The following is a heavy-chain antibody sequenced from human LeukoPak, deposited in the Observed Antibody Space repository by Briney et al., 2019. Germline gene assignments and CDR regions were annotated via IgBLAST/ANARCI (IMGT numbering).Heavy chain of an antibody. CDR2: ISYDGSNK. CDR3: AREARY. V-gene: IGHV3-30*04. Sequence: GGSLRLSCAASGFTFSSYAMHWVRQAPGKGLEWVAVISYDGSNKYYADSVKGRFTISRDDSKNTLYLQMNSLRAEDTAVYYCAREARYWGQGTLVTVSS. J-gene: IGHJ4*02. CDR1: GFTFSSYA.